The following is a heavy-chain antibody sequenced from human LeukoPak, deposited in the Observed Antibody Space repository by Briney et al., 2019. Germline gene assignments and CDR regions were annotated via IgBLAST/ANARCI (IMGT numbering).Heavy chain of an antibody. CDR3: ARGRVGATTGYFDY. V-gene: IGHV1-69*13. CDR1: GGTFSSYA. CDR2: IIPIFGTA. D-gene: IGHD1-26*01. Sequence: ASVKVSCKASGGTFSSYAISWVRQAPGQGLEWMGGIIPIFGTANYAQKFQGRVTITADESTSTAYMELSSLRSEDTAVYYCARGRVGATTGYFDYWGQGTLVTVSS. J-gene: IGHJ4*02.